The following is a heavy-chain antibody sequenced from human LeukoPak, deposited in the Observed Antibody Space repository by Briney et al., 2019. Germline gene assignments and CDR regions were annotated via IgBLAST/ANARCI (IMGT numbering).Heavy chain of an antibody. Sequence: GGSLRLSCAASGFTFDDYAMHWVRQAPGKGLEWVSLISWDGGSTYYADSVKGRFTISRDNSKNSLYLQMNSLRAEDTALYYCAKNMLRAFHGGVDYWGQGTLVTVSS. D-gene: IGHD3-16*01. CDR2: ISWDGGST. J-gene: IGHJ4*02. CDR3: AKNMLRAFHGGVDY. CDR1: GFTFDDYA. V-gene: IGHV3-43D*03.